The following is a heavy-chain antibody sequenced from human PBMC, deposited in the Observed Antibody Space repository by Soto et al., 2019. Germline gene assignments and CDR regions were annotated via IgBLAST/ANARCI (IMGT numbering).Heavy chain of an antibody. Sequence: PGGSLRLSCAASGFTFSSYSMNWVRQAPGKGLEWVSSISSSSSYIYYADSVKGRFTISRDNAKNSLYLQMNSLRAEDTAVYYCAKVETYDILTGYYGDYYYYGMDVWGQGTTVTVSS. CDR2: ISSSSSYI. V-gene: IGHV3-21*04. CDR1: GFTFSSYS. D-gene: IGHD3-9*01. J-gene: IGHJ6*02. CDR3: AKVETYDILTGYYGDYYYYGMDV.